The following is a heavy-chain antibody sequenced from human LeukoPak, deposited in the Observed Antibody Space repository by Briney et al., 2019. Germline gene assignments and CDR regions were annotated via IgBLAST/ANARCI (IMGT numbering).Heavy chain of an antibody. CDR1: GFTFSNAW. J-gene: IGHJ4*02. D-gene: IGHD2-8*01. V-gene: IGHV3-15*01. Sequence: GGSLRLSCAASGFTFSNAWMSWVRQAPGKGLEWVGRIKSKTDGGTTDYAAPVKGRFTISRDDSKNTLYLQMNSLKTEDTAVYYCTTDHIVLMVYDSPYSFDYWGQGTLVTVSS. CDR2: IKSKTDGGTT. CDR3: TTDHIVLMVYDSPYSFDY.